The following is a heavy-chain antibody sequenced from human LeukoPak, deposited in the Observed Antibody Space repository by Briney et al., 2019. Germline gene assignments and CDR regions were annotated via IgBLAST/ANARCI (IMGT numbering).Heavy chain of an antibody. CDR2: ISSSSSYI. D-gene: IGHD3-10*01. Sequence: PGGSLRLSCAASGFTFSSYSMNWVRQAPGKGLEWVSSISSSSSYIYYADSVKGRFTISRDNAKNSLYLQMNSLRAEDTAVYYCASAMIPSDRGRGDWGQGTLVTVSS. V-gene: IGHV3-21*01. J-gene: IGHJ4*02. CDR1: GFTFSSYS. CDR3: ASAMIPSDRGRGD.